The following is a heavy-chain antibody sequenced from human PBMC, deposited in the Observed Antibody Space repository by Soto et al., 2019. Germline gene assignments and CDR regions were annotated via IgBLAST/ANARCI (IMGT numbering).Heavy chain of an antibody. Sequence: QVQLVQSGPEVTMPGASVKVSCKTSGYTFTAYGLAWLRQAPGQRPEWLGWVGTANANTTYAEKFQGRVTMTSDRSTTTTYTELRSLRSDDTAVYYCARELNTDPTAYYSFAYWGQGTLVTVSS. D-gene: IGHD3-9*01. CDR3: ARELNTDPTAYYSFAY. CDR1: GYTFTAYG. J-gene: IGHJ4*02. V-gene: IGHV1-18*01. CDR2: VGTANANT.